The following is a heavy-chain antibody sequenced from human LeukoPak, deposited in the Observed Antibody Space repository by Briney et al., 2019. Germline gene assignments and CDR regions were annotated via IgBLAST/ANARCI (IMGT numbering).Heavy chain of an antibody. CDR3: ARVTGYVIEDYFDY. V-gene: IGHV4-59*01. Sequence: PSETLSLTCTVSGGSISSYYWGWIRQPPGKGLEWIGYIYYSGSTNYNPSLKSRVTISVDTSKNQFSLKLRSVTAADTAVYYCARVTGYVIEDYFDYWGQGTLVTVSS. D-gene: IGHD3-22*01. CDR1: GGSISSYY. J-gene: IGHJ4*02. CDR2: IYYSGST.